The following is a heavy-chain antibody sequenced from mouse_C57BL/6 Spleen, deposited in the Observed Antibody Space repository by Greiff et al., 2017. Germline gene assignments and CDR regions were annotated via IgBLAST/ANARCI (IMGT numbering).Heavy chain of an antibody. D-gene: IGHD2-3*01. Sequence: QVQLQQSGPELVKPGASVKISCKASGYSFTSYYIHWVKQRPGQGLEWIGWIYPGSGNTKYNEKFKGKATLTADTSSSTAYMQLSSLTSEDSAVFYGGRLGRDGYYGGNWGQGTLVTVSA. V-gene: IGHV1-66*01. CDR1: GYSFTSYY. CDR3: GRLGRDGYYGGN. CDR2: IYPGSGNT. J-gene: IGHJ3*01.